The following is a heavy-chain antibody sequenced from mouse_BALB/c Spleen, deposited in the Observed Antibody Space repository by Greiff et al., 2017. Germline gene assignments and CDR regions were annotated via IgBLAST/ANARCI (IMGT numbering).Heavy chain of an antibody. CDR3: ARNYYGSSSYFDY. D-gene: IGHD1-1*01. J-gene: IGHJ2*01. Sequence: DVQLVESGGGLVQPGGSRKLSCAASGFTFSSFGMHWVRQAPEKGLEWVAYISSGSSTIYYADTVKGRFTISRDNPKNTLFLQMTSLRSEDTAMYYCARNYYGSSSYFDYWGQGTTLTVSS. CDR2: ISSGSSTI. V-gene: IGHV5-17*02. CDR1: GFTFSSFG.